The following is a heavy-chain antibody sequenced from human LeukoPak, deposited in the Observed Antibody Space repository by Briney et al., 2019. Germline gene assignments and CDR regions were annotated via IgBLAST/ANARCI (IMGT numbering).Heavy chain of an antibody. CDR3: ARGGLGYGYDT. V-gene: IGHV4-34*01. D-gene: IGHD5-18*01. Sequence: KPSETLSLTCAVYGGSFSGCLSAYYWSWIRQAPGKGLEWIGEINQSGSTNYNQSLKSRVTISVDTSKNQFSLKLTSVTAADTAVYYCARGGLGYGYDTWGQGTLVIVSS. CDR1: GGSFSGCLSAYY. J-gene: IGHJ5*02. CDR2: INQSGST.